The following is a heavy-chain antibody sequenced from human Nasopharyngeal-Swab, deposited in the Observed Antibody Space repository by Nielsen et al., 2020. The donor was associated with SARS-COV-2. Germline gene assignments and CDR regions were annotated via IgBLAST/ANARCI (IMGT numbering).Heavy chain of an antibody. J-gene: IGHJ4*02. CDR3: ARRDDSYYFDY. V-gene: IGHV5-51*01. Sequence: VRQMPGKGLEWMGIIHPGDSDTRYSPSFQGQVTISADKSISTAYLQWSSLKASDTAMYYCARRDDSYYFDYWGQGTLVTVSS. CDR2: IHPGDSDT. D-gene: IGHD3-3*01.